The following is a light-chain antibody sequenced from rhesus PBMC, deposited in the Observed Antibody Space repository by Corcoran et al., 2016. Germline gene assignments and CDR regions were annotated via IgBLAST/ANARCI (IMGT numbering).Light chain of an antibody. J-gene: IGKJ3*01. V-gene: IGKV1-28*01. CDR3: LQHNRYPFT. CDR1: QGISSY. CDR2: AAS. Sequence: DIQMTQSPSSLSASVGDTVTITCRASQGISSYLNWFQQKQGKAPKPLIYAASSLESRVPSRFSGSGSGTEFPLTVSSPQPEHFAAYYCLQHNRYPFTFGPGTKLDI.